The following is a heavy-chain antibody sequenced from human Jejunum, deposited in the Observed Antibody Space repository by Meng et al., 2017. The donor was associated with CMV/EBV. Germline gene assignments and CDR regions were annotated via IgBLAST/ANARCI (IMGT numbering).Heavy chain of an antibody. V-gene: IGHV4-39*01. Sequence: VSGGSISSSSYYWGWIRQPPGKGPEWIGSIYYNSGSTYRNPSLKSRVTISVDTSKSQFSLKLTSVTAADTAVYYCASRVAGEYHFDSWGQGTLVTVSS. CDR2: IYYNSGST. D-gene: IGHD3-10*01. CDR3: ASRVAGEYHFDS. CDR1: GGSISSSSYY. J-gene: IGHJ4*02.